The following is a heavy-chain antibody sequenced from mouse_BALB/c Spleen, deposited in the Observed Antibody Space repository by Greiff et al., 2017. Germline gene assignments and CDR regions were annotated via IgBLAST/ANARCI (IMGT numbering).Heavy chain of an antibody. D-gene: IGHD2-1*01. CDR3: TSDYGNPHYYAMDY. CDR1: GYTFTDYE. V-gene: IGHV1-15*01. CDR2: IDPETGGT. J-gene: IGHJ4*01. Sequence: VQLQQSGAELVRPGASVTLSCKASGYTFTDYEMHWVKQTPVHGLEWIGAIDPETGGTAYNQKFKGKATLTADKSSSTAYMELRSLTSEDSAVYYCTSDYGNPHYYAMDYWGQGTSVTVSS.